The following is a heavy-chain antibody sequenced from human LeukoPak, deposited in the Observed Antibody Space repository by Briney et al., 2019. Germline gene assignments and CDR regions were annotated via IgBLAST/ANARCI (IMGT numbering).Heavy chain of an antibody. CDR1: GGSISSSSYY. CDR3: ATLVVDI. J-gene: IGHJ3*02. V-gene: IGHV4-39*07. CDR2: IYYSGST. D-gene: IGHD2-21*01. Sequence: SETLSLTCTVSGGSISSSSYYWAWIRQPPGKGLECIGSIYYSGSTYYNPSLKSRVTISVGTSKNQFSLKLSSVTAADTAVYYCATLVVDIWGQGTLVTVSS.